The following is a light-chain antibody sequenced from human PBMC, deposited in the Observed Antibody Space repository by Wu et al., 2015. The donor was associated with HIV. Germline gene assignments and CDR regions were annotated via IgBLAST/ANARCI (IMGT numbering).Light chain of an antibody. CDR1: LSVSSY. Sequence: EIVMTQSPATLSVSPGEGVTLSCRASLSVSSYLAWYQQTPGQAPRLLIYGASTRATGVPARFSGSGSGTQFTLTITNVQSADSAVYYCQQYNNWPPYSFGQGTKLEIK. V-gene: IGKV3-15*01. J-gene: IGKJ2*03. CDR3: QQYNNWPPYS. CDR2: GAS.